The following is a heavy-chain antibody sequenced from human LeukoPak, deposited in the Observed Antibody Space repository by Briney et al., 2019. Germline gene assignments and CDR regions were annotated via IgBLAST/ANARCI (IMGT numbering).Heavy chain of an antibody. V-gene: IGHV3-30*18. J-gene: IGHJ4*02. CDR1: GFTFSSYG. CDR3: AKDQPTNLELGPHDY. Sequence: SGGSLRLSCAASGFTFSSYGMHWVRQAPGKGLEWVAVISYDGSNKYYADSVKGRFTISRDNSKNTLYLQMNSLRAEDTAVYYCAKDQPTNLELGPHDYWGQGTLVTVSS. D-gene: IGHD1-7*01. CDR2: ISYDGSNK.